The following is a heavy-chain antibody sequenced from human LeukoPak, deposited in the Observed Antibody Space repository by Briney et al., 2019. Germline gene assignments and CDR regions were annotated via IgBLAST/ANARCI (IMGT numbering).Heavy chain of an antibody. J-gene: IGHJ4*02. V-gene: IGHV3-23*01. CDR2: ITDSGGDT. Sequence: GGSLRLSCAASGFTFSSYAMTWVRQAPGKGLEWVSAITDSGGDTYHADSVRGRFTISRDNSKNTLYMQMNSLRAEDTAIYYCVKGSERSRPYYFDYWGQGTLVTVSS. CDR3: VKGSERSRPYYFDY. CDR1: GFTFSSYA. D-gene: IGHD3-3*01.